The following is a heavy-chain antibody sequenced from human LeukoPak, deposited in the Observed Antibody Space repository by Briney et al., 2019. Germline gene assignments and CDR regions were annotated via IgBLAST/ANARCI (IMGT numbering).Heavy chain of an antibody. J-gene: IGHJ4*02. V-gene: IGHV4-59*12. D-gene: IGHD2-15*01. Sequence: PSETLSLTCTVSGGSISSYYWSWIRQPPGKGLEWIGYIYYSGSTNYNPSLKSRVTISVDTSKNQFSLKLSSVTAADTAVYYCARGSRGGGRTDYWGQGTLVTVSS. CDR1: GGSISSYY. CDR3: ARGSRGGGRTDY. CDR2: IYYSGST.